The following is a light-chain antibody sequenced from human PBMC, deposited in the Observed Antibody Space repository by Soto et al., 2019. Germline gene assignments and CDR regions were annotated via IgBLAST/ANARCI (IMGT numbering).Light chain of an antibody. V-gene: IGKV1-5*01. CDR2: DAS. Sequence: DIQMTQSPSTLSASVGDRVTITCRASQSISSWLAWYQQKPGKAPKLLIYDASSLESGVPSRFSGRGSGTEFTLTISSLQPDDFATYYCQQYEAYPLNFGGGTKVDIK. CDR3: QQYEAYPLN. J-gene: IGKJ4*01. CDR1: QSISSW.